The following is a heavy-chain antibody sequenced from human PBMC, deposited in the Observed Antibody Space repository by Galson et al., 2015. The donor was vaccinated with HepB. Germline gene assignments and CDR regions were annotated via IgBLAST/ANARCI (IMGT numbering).Heavy chain of an antibody. CDR2: IIPIFGTA. CDR3: ARGLSYDFWSGYSEYYYYYGMDV. D-gene: IGHD3-3*01. J-gene: IGHJ6*02. Sequence: SVKVSCKASGGTFSSYAISWVRQAPGQGLEWMGGIIPIFGTANYAQKFQGRVTITADKSTSTAYMELSSLRSEDTAVYYCARGLSYDFWSGYSEYYYYYGMDVWGQGTTVTVSS. CDR1: GGTFSSYA. V-gene: IGHV1-69*06.